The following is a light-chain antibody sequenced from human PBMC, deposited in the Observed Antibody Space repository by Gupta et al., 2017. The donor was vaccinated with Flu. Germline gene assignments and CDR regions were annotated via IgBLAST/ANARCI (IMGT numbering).Light chain of an antibody. V-gene: IGKV1-39*01. Sequence: SMSASVGDRVTITCRASQNINTDLNWYQQKPGRAPKLLIYGASWVKSGVPSRFSGGGFGTEFTLNISSLQPEDFATYWCQQTYNTPQTFGQGTKVEI. CDR1: QNINTD. J-gene: IGKJ1*01. CDR3: QQTYNTPQT. CDR2: GAS.